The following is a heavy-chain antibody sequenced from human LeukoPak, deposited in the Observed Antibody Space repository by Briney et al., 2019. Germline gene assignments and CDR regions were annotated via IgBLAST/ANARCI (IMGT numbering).Heavy chain of an antibody. Sequence: GASVKVSCKASGDTFSSYAISWVRQAPGQGLEWMGGIIPIFGTANYAQKFQGRVTIIADESTSTAYMELSSLRSEDTAVYYCARAIAGRPKRGYYYYMDVWGKGTTVTVSS. CDR1: GDTFSSYA. CDR3: ARAIAGRPKRGYYYYMDV. CDR2: IIPIFGTA. D-gene: IGHD6-6*01. V-gene: IGHV1-69*13. J-gene: IGHJ6*03.